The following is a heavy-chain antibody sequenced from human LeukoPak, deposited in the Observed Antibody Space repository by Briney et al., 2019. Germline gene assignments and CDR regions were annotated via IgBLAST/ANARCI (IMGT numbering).Heavy chain of an antibody. CDR2: IYHSGST. V-gene: IGHV4-59*12. CDR3: ARAPPPRWFDP. CDR1: GGSISSYY. Sequence: SETLSLTCTVSGGSISSYYWSWIRQPPGKGLEWIGEIYHSGSTNYNPSLKSRVTISVDKSKNQFSLKLSSVTAADTAVYYCARAPPPRWFDPWGQGTLVTVSS. J-gene: IGHJ5*02.